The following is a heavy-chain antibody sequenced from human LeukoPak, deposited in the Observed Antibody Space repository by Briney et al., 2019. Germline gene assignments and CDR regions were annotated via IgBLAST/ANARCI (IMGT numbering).Heavy chain of an antibody. J-gene: IGHJ5*02. Sequence: GGSLRLSCAVSGLTFRNYAMSWVRQAPGMGLEWVSLIGGDGVNTFYADSVKGRFTISRDNPKNTLFLQMNSLRAEDSAVYYCAKRMGGSSPYNWFDPWGQGTLVTVSS. V-gene: IGHV3-23*01. CDR2: IGGDGVNT. CDR1: GLTFRNYA. D-gene: IGHD1-26*01. CDR3: AKRMGGSSPYNWFDP.